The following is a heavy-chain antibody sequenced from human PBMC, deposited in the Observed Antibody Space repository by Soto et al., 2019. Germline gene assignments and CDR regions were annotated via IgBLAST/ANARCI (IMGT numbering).Heavy chain of an antibody. Sequence: VPVKVSCKAAGYTFTSYGISWVRQAPGQGLEWMGWISAYNGNTNYAQKLQGRVTMTTDTSTSTAYMELRSLRSDDTAVYYCARVENFYTWSAPWGQGTLVPV. V-gene: IGHV1-18*01. J-gene: IGHJ5*02. D-gene: IGHD3-16*01. CDR1: GYTFTSYG. CDR2: ISAYNGNT. CDR3: ARVENFYTWSAP.